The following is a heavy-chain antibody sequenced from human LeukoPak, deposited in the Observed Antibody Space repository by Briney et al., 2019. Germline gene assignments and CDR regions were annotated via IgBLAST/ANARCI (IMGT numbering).Heavy chain of an antibody. CDR3: AKESRGVVVPAANFDY. D-gene: IGHD2-2*01. CDR2: ISSSSSYI. V-gene: IGHV3-21*04. J-gene: IGHJ4*02. CDR1: GFTFSSYS. Sequence: GGSLRLSCAASGFTFSSYSMNWVRQAPGKGLEWVSSISSSSSYIYYADSVKGRFTISRDNSKNTLYLQMNSLRAEDTAVYYCAKESRGVVVPAANFDYWGQGTLVTVSS.